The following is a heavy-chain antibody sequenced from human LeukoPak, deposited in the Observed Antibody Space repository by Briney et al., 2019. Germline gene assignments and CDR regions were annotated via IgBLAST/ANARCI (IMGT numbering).Heavy chain of an antibody. D-gene: IGHD2-2*03. CDR1: GYTFTGYY. Sequence: ASVKVSCKASGYTFTGYYMHWVQQAPGQGLEWMGWINPNSGGTNCAQKFQGWVTMTRDTSISTAYMELSRLRSDDTAVYYCARGGYCSSTSCYAYYGMDVWGKGTTVTVSS. V-gene: IGHV1-2*04. J-gene: IGHJ6*04. CDR2: INPNSGGT. CDR3: ARGGYCSSTSCYAYYGMDV.